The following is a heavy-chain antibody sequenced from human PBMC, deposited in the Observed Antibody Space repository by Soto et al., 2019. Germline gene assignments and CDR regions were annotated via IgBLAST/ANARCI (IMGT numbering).Heavy chain of an antibody. CDR1: GGSISSSSYY. D-gene: IGHD5-18*01. V-gene: IGHV4-39*01. CDR3: ARRNILDTAMVYYYYGMYV. J-gene: IGHJ6*02. Sequence: SETLSLTCTVSGGSISSSSYYWGWIRQPPGKGLEWIGSIYYSGSTYYNPSLKSRVTISVDTSMNQFSLKLSSVTAADTAVYYCARRNILDTAMVYYYYGMYVWGQGTTVTVSS. CDR2: IYYSGST.